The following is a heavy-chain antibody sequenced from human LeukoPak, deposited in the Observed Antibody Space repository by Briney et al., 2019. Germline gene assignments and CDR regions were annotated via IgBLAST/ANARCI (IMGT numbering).Heavy chain of an antibody. V-gene: IGHV3-7*01. D-gene: IGHD5/OR15-5a*01. CDR1: GFTFTNYW. CDR3: ARDPGSSAFDY. Sequence: PGGSLRLSCAASGFTFTNYWMTWVRQAPGKGLEFVANINQDESVKSYVDSVKGRFTISRDNAENSLHLQMNSLRVEDTAVYYCARDPGSSAFDYWGQGTLVTVPS. CDR2: INQDESVK. J-gene: IGHJ4*02.